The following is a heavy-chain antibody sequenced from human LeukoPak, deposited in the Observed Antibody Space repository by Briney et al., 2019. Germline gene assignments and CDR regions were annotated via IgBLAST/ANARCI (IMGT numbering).Heavy chain of an antibody. CDR2: ISSSGST. D-gene: IGHD3-10*01. CDR3: ARDDYGSGSYWHGYYFDY. Sequence: SETLSLTCTVSGDSISSGDYYWSWIRQPAGKGLEWIGRISSSGSTNYNPSLKSRVTISVDTSKNQFSLKLSSVTAADTAVYYCARDDYGSGSYWHGYYFDYWGQGTLVTVSS. V-gene: IGHV4-61*02. J-gene: IGHJ4*02. CDR1: GDSISSGDYY.